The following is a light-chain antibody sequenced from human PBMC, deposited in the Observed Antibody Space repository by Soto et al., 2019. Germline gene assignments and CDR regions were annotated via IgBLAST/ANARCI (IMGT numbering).Light chain of an antibody. V-gene: IGLV2-8*01. CDR2: EVS. J-gene: IGLJ1*01. Sequence: QSVVTQPPSASGSPGQSVTISCTGTSSDVGGYNYVSWYQQHPGKAPKLMIYEVSKRPSGVPDRFSGSKSGNTASLAVSGLQAEDEADYYCSSYAGSNNFVFGTGTKVT. CDR1: SSDVGGYNY. CDR3: SSYAGSNNFV.